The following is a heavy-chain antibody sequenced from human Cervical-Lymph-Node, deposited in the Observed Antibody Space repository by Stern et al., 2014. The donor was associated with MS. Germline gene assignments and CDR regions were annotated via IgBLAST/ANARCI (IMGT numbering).Heavy chain of an antibody. CDR2: ISGNGGKT. D-gene: IGHD6-6*01. CDR1: GFTFDDYA. Sequence: EVQLVESGGGLVQPGRSLRLSCAASGFTFDDYAMHWVRQAPGEGLEWVSGISGNGGKTDYAGSVKGRFTISIDNAKNSLYLQMDSLRAEDTALYYCAKDMRGGSSYAMDVWGQGTTVTVSS. V-gene: IGHV3-9*01. CDR3: AKDMRGGSSYAMDV. J-gene: IGHJ6*02.